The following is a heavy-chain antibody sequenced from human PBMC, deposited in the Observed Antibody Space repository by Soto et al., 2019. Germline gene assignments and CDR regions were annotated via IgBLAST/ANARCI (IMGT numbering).Heavy chain of an antibody. V-gene: IGHV3-53*04. CDR1: GIPVSSNY. J-gene: IGHJ6*02. D-gene: IGHD3-10*01. CDR2: LHSGGDT. Sequence: EVQLVESGGGLVQPGGSLRLSCAASGIPVSSNYMTWVRQAPGKGLEWVSVLHSGGDTYYANSVKGRFTISRHDSTNTLFLQMAGLTPEDTAVYYCARDGPYYYASRMDVWGQGPTVTVSS. CDR3: ARDGPYYYASRMDV.